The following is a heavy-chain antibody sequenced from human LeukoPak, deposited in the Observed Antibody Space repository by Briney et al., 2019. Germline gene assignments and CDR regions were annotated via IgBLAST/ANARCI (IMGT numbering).Heavy chain of an antibody. D-gene: IGHD3-3*01. CDR1: GGSFSGYY. J-gene: IGHJ4*02. CDR2: INHSGST. CDR3: ARVSRPYLIWSGYDD. V-gene: IGHV4-34*01. Sequence: PSETLSLTCAVYGGSFSGYYWSWIRQPPGKGLEWIGEINHSGSTNYNPSLKSRVTISVDTSKNQFSLKLSSVTAADTAVYYCARVSRPYLIWSGYDDWGQGTLVTVSS.